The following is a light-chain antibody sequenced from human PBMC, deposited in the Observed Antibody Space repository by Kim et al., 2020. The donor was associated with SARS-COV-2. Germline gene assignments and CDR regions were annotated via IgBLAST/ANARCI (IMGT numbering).Light chain of an antibody. CDR1: RGHSSSA. CDR3: QTWGTGIRV. Sequence: AAVKLTCTLSRGHSSSAIAWHQQQPEKGPRYLMNLNSDGSHSKGDGIPDRFSGSSSGAERYLTISSLQSEDEADYYCQTWGTGIRVFGGGTQLTVL. V-gene: IGLV4-69*01. CDR2: LNSDGSH. J-gene: IGLJ3*02.